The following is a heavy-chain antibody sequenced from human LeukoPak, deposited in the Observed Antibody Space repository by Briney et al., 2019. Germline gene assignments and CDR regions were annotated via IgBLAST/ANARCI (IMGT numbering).Heavy chain of an antibody. D-gene: IGHD3-10*01. J-gene: IGHJ6*03. V-gene: IGHV3-48*04. CDR1: GFTFSSYS. CDR2: ISSSSTI. CDR3: AREVRYYYYYMDV. Sequence: PGGSLRLSCAASGFTFSSYSMNWVRQAPGKGLEWVSYISSSSTIYYADSVKGRFTISRDNAKNSLYLQMNSLRAEDTAVYYCAREVRYYYYYMDVWGKGTTVTVSS.